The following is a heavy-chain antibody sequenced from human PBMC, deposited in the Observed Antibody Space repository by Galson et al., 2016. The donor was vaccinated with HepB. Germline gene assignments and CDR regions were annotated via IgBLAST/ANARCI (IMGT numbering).Heavy chain of an antibody. J-gene: IGHJ6*02. CDR2: INPSPGST. CDR1: GYTFTNYN. Sequence: SVKVSCKASGYTFTNYNMHWVRQAPGQGLEWMGIINPSPGSTSYAQKFQGRVTMTRDQSTSTVYMELNSLRTEDKAVYYCARGRYYGMDVWGQGATVTVSS. CDR3: ARGRYYGMDV. V-gene: IGHV1-46*03.